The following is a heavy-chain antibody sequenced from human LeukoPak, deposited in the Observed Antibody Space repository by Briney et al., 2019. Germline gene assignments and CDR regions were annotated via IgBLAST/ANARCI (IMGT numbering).Heavy chain of an antibody. Sequence: SETLSLTCTVSGGSISTYYWTWIRQPPGKGLEWIGYIHNSVTNSKPSLKSRVTISVDTSKNQSSLKLSSVTAADTAVYYCASPKQDPVFGPKNGMDVWGQGTTVTVSS. J-gene: IGHJ6*02. V-gene: IGHV4-59*08. CDR1: GGSISTYY. CDR2: IHNSVT. CDR3: ASPKQDPVFGPKNGMDV. D-gene: IGHD3/OR15-3a*01.